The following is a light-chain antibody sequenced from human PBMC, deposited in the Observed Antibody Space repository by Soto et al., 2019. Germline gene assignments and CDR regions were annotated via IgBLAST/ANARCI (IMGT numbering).Light chain of an antibody. V-gene: IGLV4-69*01. CDR2: LNSDGSH. J-gene: IGLJ1*01. CDR3: QTWGTGIHV. CDR1: SGHSSYA. Sequence: QPVLTQSPXASASLGASVKLXXTLSSGHSSYAIAWHQQQPEKGPRYLMKLNSDGSHSKGDGIPDRFSGSSSGAERYLIISSLQSEDEADYYCQTWGTGIHVFGTGTKVTVL.